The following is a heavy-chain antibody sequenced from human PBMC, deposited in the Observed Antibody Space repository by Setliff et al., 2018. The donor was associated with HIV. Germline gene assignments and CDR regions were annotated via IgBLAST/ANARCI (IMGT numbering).Heavy chain of an antibody. D-gene: IGHD6-19*01. Sequence: ETLSLTCAVYGGSFSGYYWNWIRQSPGKGLEWIGEITHSGSTNYNPSLKSRVTISIDTSKNQFSLKLSSVTAADTAVYYCARGRRSSGWYVYHWGQGTLVTVSS. CDR3: ARGRRSSGWYVYH. CDR1: GGSFSGYY. V-gene: IGHV4-34*01. J-gene: IGHJ4*02. CDR2: ITHSGST.